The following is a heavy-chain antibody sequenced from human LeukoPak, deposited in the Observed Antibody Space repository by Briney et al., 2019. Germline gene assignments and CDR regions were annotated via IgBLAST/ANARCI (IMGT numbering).Heavy chain of an antibody. CDR1: GGSISSYY. J-gene: IGHJ4*02. CDR2: IYYSGST. CDR3: ARHISSGSPSFDY. Sequence: SETLSLTCTVSGGSISSYYWSWIRQPPGKGLEWIGYIYYSGSTNYNPSLKSRVTISIDTSKNQFSLKLSSVTAADTAVCYCARHISSGSPSFDYWGQGTLVTVSS. V-gene: IGHV4-59*08. D-gene: IGHD1-26*01.